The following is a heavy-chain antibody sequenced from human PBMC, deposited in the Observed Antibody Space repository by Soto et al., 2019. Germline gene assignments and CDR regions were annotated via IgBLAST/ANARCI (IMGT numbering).Heavy chain of an antibody. Sequence: QVQLQESGPGLVKPSETLSLTCTVSGGSFKSGSYSWSWIRQPPGKGLEWIGYVYHTGRTSYNPSLKSRVSISMDTSKNQFSLTLHSVTAADTAVYFCARDFAYFDSWGQGTLVTVSS. CDR2: VYHTGRT. CDR1: GGSFKSGSYS. D-gene: IGHD3-3*01. CDR3: ARDFAYFDS. J-gene: IGHJ4*02. V-gene: IGHV4-61*01.